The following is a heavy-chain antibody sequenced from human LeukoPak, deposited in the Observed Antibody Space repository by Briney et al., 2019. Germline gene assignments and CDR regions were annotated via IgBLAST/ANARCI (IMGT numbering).Heavy chain of an antibody. CDR2: ISHSGNV. Sequence: SETLSLTCAVYGGSFSDYYWNWIRQFPGRGLEWIGEISHSGNVNCNPSLESRVTISMDTSNYQFSLKLSSATAADTAVYYCARGSRLPLDYWGQGSLVTVSS. CDR3: ARGSRLPLDY. J-gene: IGHJ4*02. D-gene: IGHD4-11*01. CDR1: GGSFSDYY. V-gene: IGHV4-34*01.